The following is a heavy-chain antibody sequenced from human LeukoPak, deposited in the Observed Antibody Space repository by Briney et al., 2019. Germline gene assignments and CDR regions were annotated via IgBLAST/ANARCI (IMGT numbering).Heavy chain of an antibody. CDR1: GYTFTGYY. J-gene: IGHJ4*02. D-gene: IGHD3-10*01. V-gene: IGHV1-2*02. CDR2: INPNSGGT. Sequence: GASVKVSCKASGYTFTGYYMHWVRQALGQGLEWMGWINPNSGGTNYAQKFQGRVTMTRDTSISTAYMELSRLRSDDTAVYYCARGPAVSITMVRGALDYWGQGTLVTVSS. CDR3: ARGPAVSITMVRGALDY.